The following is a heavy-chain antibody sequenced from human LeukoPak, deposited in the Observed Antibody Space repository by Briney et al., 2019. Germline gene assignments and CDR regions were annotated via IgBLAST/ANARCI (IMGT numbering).Heavy chain of an antibody. CDR3: ARELSGIVVAYDAFDI. D-gene: IGHD3-22*01. CDR2: ISAYNGNT. J-gene: IGHJ3*02. V-gene: IGHV1-18*01. CDR1: GYTFTSYG. Sequence: ASVKVSCKASGYTFTSYGISWVRQAPGQGLEWMGWISAYNGNTNYAQKLQGRVTMTTDTSTSTAYMELRSLRSDDTAVYYCARELSGIVVAYDAFDIWGQGTMVTVSS.